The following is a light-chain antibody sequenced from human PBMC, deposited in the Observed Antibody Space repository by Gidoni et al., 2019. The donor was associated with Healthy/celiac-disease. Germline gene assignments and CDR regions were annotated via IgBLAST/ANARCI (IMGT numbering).Light chain of an antibody. CDR1: QSVSSSY. CDR2: GAS. J-gene: IGKJ2*01. V-gene: IGKV3-20*01. CDR3: QQYGSSPRT. Sequence: IVLTQPPGTLSLSPGERATLSCRASQSVSSSYLAWYQQKPGQAPILLIYGASSRATRIPDRFSGCGSVTDFTLTISRLEPEDFAVYYCQQYGSSPRTFXQXTKLEIK.